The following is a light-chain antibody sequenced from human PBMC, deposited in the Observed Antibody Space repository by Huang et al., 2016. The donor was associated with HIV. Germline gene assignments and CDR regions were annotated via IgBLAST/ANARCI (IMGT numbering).Light chain of an antibody. CDR3: QQSDSTPYT. V-gene: IGKV1-39*01. J-gene: IGKJ2*01. CDR2: AAS. Sequence: DIQMTQFLSSLSASVGDIVTISCRSSQSFSSSVNWYQQRPEKAPKLMIYAASSLQSGVQSWFSGSGSRTDFSLTINSLQPEDFAAYYCQQSDSTPYTFGQGTKLEIK. CDR1: QSFSSS.